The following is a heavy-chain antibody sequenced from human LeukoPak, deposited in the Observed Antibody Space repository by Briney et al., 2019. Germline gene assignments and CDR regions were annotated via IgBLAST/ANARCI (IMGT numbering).Heavy chain of an antibody. CDR3: AREHNYCSGGSCYSGIFDY. Sequence: GGSLRLSCAASGSTFSSYWMHWVRQAPGKGLVWVSRINSDGSSTSYADSVKGRFTISRDNAKNTLYLQMNSLRAEDTAVYYCAREHNYCSGGSCYSGIFDYWGQGTLVTVSS. CDR2: INSDGSST. J-gene: IGHJ4*02. D-gene: IGHD2-15*01. V-gene: IGHV3-74*01. CDR1: GSTFSSYW.